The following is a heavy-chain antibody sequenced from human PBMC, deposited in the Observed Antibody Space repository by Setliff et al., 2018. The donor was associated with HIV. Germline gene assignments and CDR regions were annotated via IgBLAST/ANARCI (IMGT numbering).Heavy chain of an antibody. CDR1: GDIFTSYY. Sequence: ASVKVSCKTSGDIFTSYYMHWVRQAPGQGPKWMGVINPSGGSTIYAQKFQGRVTMTRDTSTSTVYMQLGTLRSEDTAVYYCARERLGRSGFEYLQHWGQGTLVTVSS. J-gene: IGHJ1*01. V-gene: IGHV1-46*01. CDR3: ARERLGRSGFEYLQH. CDR2: INPSGGST. D-gene: IGHD3-22*01.